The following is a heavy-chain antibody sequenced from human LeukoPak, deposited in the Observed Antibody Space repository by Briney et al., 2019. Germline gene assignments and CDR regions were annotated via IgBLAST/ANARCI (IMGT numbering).Heavy chain of an antibody. D-gene: IGHD3-22*01. J-gene: IGHJ4*02. CDR3: ATLDSYYDASGRPLLPD. CDR2: FNREDDAP. CDR1: GYSVTELS. Sequence: ASVKVSCKVSGYSVTELSMHWVRQAPGLGLEWMGGFNREDDAPVYAQQFQGRVTMTEGPSTDTAYMELSSLRSEDTALYCCATLDSYYDASGRPLLPDWGQGTLVTVSS. V-gene: IGHV1-24*01.